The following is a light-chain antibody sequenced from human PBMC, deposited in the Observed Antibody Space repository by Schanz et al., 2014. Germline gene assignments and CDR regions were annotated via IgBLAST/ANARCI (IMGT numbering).Light chain of an antibody. V-gene: IGLV1-40*01. Sequence: QSVLTQPPSVSGAPGQRVTISCTGSSSNIGAGYDVHWYQQLPGTAPKLLIYGNSNRPSGVPDRLSGSKSGTSASLDISGLQSEDESDYYCASWDDSLYARVFGGGTKLTVL. CDR3: ASWDDSLYARV. CDR1: SSNIGAGYD. J-gene: IGLJ3*02. CDR2: GNS.